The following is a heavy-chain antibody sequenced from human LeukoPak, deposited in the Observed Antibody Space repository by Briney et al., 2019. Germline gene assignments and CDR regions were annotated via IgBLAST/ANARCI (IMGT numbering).Heavy chain of an antibody. J-gene: IGHJ4*02. CDR2: ISYSGSTK. V-gene: IGHV3-48*03. Sequence: PGGSLRLSCAASGFTFSSYEMNWVRQATGKGLEWVSYISYSGSTKYYADSVKGRFTISRDNAKNSVYLQMKSLRAEDTAVYYCVREGYYDSSGYLGVFDYWGQGTLVTVSS. D-gene: IGHD3-22*01. CDR1: GFTFSSYE. CDR3: VREGYYDSSGYLGVFDY.